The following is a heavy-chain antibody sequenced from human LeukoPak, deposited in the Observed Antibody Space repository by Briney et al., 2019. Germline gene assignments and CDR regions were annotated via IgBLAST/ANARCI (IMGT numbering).Heavy chain of an antibody. D-gene: IGHD5-12*01. J-gene: IGHJ4*02. CDR3: ARRIVATKHFDY. Sequence: GASLRLSCAASGFTFSSYSMNWVRQAPGKGLEWVSSISSSSSYIYYADSVKGRFTISRDNAKNSLYLQMNSLRAEDTAVYYSARRIVATKHFDYWGQGTPVTVSS. CDR2: ISSSSSYI. V-gene: IGHV3-21*01. CDR1: GFTFSSYS.